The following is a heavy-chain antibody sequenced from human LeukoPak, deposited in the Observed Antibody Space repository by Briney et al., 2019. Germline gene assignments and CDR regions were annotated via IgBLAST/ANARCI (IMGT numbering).Heavy chain of an antibody. J-gene: IGHJ3*02. D-gene: IGHD3-9*01. V-gene: IGHV3-21*01. CDR1: GFTFTSYG. CDR3: ARAVPLRYFDWLLPHDAFDI. Sequence: SGGSLRLSCAASGFTFTSYGMSWVRQAPGKGLEWVSSISSSSSYIYYADSVKGRFTISRDNAKNSLYLQMNSLRAEDTAVYYCARAVPLRYFDWLLPHDAFDIWGQGTMVTVSS. CDR2: ISSSSSYI.